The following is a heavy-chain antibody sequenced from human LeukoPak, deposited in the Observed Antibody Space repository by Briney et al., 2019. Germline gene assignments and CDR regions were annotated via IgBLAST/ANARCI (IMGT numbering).Heavy chain of an antibody. D-gene: IGHD3-22*01. CDR2: IYHSGST. J-gene: IGHJ4*02. V-gene: IGHV4-59*01. Sequence: PSETLSLTCSVSGYSINSYYWSWIRQPPGKGLEWIGYIYHSGSTNYNPSLKSRVTLSVDTSKNQFSLKLSSVTAADTAVYYCARYYGSSGSLDYWGQGPLVTVSS. CDR1: GYSINSYY. CDR3: ARYYGSSGSLDY.